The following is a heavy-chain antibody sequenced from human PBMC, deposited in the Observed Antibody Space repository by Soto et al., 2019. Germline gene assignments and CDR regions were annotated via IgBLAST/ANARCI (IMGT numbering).Heavy chain of an antibody. J-gene: IGHJ4*02. D-gene: IGHD3-10*01. CDR1: GFTFSSYA. V-gene: IGHV3-23*01. Sequence: EVQLLESGGGLVQPGGSLRLSCAASGFTFSSYAMSWVRQAPGRGLEWVPAISGSGGSTYYADSVKGRFTISRDNSKNTLYLQMNSLRAEDTAVYYCAKDHYYGSGSYSFDYWGQGTLVTVSS. CDR3: AKDHYYGSGSYSFDY. CDR2: ISGSGGST.